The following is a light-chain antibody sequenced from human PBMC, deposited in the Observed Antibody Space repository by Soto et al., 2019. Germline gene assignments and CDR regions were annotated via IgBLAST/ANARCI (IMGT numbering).Light chain of an antibody. CDR3: LQYGRSPT. V-gene: IGKV3-20*01. J-gene: IGKJ3*01. CDR2: GAS. CDR1: QSFSSRY. Sequence: EIVLTQSPGTLSLSPGERATLSCRASQSFSSRYLAWYQQKPGQAPRFLIYGASSRATGIPDRFSGSGSGTDFTLTINRVEPEDSAVYYCLQYGRSPTFGPGTKVHIK.